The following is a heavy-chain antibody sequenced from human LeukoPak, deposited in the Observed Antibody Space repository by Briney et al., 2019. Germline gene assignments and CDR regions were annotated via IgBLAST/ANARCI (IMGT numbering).Heavy chain of an antibody. D-gene: IGHD2-21*01. CDR2: IRSKANSYAT. J-gene: IGHJ4*02. V-gene: IGHV3-73*01. CDR1: GFTFSDSG. CDR3: TRYGDYPFDY. Sequence: GGSLRLSCAASGFTFSDSGMHWVRQASGKGLEWVGRIRSKANSYATAYAASVKGRFTISRDDSKNTAYLQMNSLKAEDTAVYYCTRYGDYPFDYWGQGTLVTVSS.